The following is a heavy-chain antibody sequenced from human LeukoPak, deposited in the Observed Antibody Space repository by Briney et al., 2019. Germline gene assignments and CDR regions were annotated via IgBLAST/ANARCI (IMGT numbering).Heavy chain of an antibody. CDR2: ISGRGGST. V-gene: IGHV3-23*01. Sequence: GGSVRLSCAASGFTFSSYAMSWVRQAPGKGLEWVSAISGRGGSTYYADSVKGRFTISRDNSKNTLYLQMNSLRAEDTAVYYCAKDGYSSSWYYFDHWGQGTLVTVSS. CDR1: GFTFSSYA. J-gene: IGHJ4*02. CDR3: AKDGYSSSWYYFDH. D-gene: IGHD6-13*01.